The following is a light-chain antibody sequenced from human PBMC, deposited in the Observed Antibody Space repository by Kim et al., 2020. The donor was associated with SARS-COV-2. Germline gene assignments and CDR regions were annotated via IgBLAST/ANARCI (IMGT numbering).Light chain of an antibody. CDR1: KMGNKF. J-gene: IGLJ2*01. CDR3: QAWDTGTVV. Sequence: SVAPGQTASLSCSGQKMGNKFVSWYQQKPGQSPVLVIYQDNKRPSGIPERFSGSNSGNIATLTISGTQAVDEADYYCQAWDTGTVVFGGGTQLTVL. CDR2: QDN. V-gene: IGLV3-1*01.